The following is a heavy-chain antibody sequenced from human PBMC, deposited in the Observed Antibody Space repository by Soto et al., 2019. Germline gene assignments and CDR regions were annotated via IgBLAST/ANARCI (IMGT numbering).Heavy chain of an antibody. J-gene: IGHJ4*02. D-gene: IGHD3-22*01. V-gene: IGHV1-69*01. CDR1: GGLFSSYA. Sequence: QEQLVQSGAEVKKSGSSVKVSCKDTGGLFSSYAVSWVRQAPGQGLEWMGGIIPVFDTVYYAQKFQGRDTLTADESTNTAYMERSSLRYEDTAMYYCARGGSGYVWFNEFWGQGTLVTVSS. CDR2: IIPVFDTV. CDR3: ARGGSGYVWFNEF.